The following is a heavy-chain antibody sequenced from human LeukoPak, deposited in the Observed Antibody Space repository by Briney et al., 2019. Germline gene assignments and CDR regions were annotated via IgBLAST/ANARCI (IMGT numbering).Heavy chain of an antibody. CDR2: ISYNGGIT. Sequence: RAGGSLRLSCAASGFTFDDFAMSWIRQAPGKGLEWVSGISYNGGITGYGDSVKGRFTISRDNAKNTLYLQMNSLRAEDTAVYYCARAPLYSSGWYDPWGQGTLVTVSS. J-gene: IGHJ5*02. D-gene: IGHD6-19*01. V-gene: IGHV3-20*04. CDR1: GFTFDDFA. CDR3: ARAPLYSSGWYDP.